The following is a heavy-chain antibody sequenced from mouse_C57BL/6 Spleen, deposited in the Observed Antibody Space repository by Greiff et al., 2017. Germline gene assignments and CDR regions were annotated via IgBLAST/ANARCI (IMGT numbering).Heavy chain of an antibody. CDR2: IDPSDSYT. CDR1: GYTFTSYW. D-gene: IGHD2-1*01. V-gene: IGHV1-69*01. J-gene: IGHJ3*01. CDR3: VREEDGKACFAY. Sequence: VQLQQPGAELVMPGASVKLSCKASGYTFTSYWMHWVKQRPGQGLEWIGEIDPSDSYTNYNQKFKGKATLTVDKSSSTAYMQLSSLTSEDSAVYYCVREEDGKACFAYWGQGTLVTVSA.